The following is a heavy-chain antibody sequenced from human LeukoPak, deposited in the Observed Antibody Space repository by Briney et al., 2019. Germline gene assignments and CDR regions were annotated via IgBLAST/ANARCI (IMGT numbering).Heavy chain of an antibody. CDR1: GGSISSGDYY. D-gene: IGHD6-13*01. CDR3: ASEAAYGSTWYYFDY. Sequence: SETLSLTCTVSGGSISSGDYYWSWIRQPPGKGLEWIGYIYYSGSTYYNPSLKSRITISVDTSKNQFSLTLTSVTAADTAVYYCASEAAYGSTWYYFDYWGQGTLVTVSS. J-gene: IGHJ4*02. CDR2: IYYSGST. V-gene: IGHV4-30-4*08.